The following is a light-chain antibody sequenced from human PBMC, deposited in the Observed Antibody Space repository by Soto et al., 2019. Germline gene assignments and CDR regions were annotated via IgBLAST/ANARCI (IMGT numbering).Light chain of an antibody. CDR1: QGVSSSY. CDR2: DAS. Sequence: EIVMTQSPATLSVSPGERATLFYGPRQGVSSSYLAWYQQKFGQAPRLLIYDASNRAIGIPARFSGSGSGTEFTLTITSLQPEDFATYYCQQINSFPITFGQGTRLEIK. J-gene: IGKJ5*01. CDR3: QQINSFPIT. V-gene: IGKV3D-7*01.